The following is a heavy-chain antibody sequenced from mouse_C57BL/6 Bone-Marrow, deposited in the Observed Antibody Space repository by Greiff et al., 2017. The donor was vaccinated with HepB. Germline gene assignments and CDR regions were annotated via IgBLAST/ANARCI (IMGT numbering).Heavy chain of an antibody. D-gene: IGHD1-1*01. Sequence: EVKLVESGGGLVQPGGSLKLSCAASGFTFSDYYMYWVRQTPEKRLEWVAYISNGGGSTYYPDTVKGRFTISRDNAKNTLYLQMSRLKSEDTAMYYCARHSRAWFAYWGQGTLVTVSA. CDR3: ARHSRAWFAY. V-gene: IGHV5-12*01. J-gene: IGHJ3*01. CDR1: GFTFSDYY. CDR2: ISNGGGST.